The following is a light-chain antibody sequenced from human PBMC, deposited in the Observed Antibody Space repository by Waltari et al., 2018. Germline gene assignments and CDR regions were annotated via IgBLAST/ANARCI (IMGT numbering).Light chain of an antibody. CDR2: YVT. CDR3: QVWDSSSDPVV. CDR1: DIGSKN. V-gene: IGLV3-21*04. Sequence: SFVLTQPPSVSVAPGKTAKITCGGNDIGSKNVHWYQQKPGQAPVVVVYYVTARPSGIPERFSGSTAGNTATLTSNGVEAGDEADYFCQVWDSSSDPVVFGGGTKLTVL. J-gene: IGLJ3*02.